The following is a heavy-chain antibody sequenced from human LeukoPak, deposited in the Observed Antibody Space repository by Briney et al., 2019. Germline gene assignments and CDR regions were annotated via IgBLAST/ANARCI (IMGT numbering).Heavy chain of an antibody. D-gene: IGHD1-26*01. V-gene: IGHV4-61*01. CDR3: ARRIVGATLGFDS. CDR1: GGSVSSNNYQ. Sequence: SETLSLTCIVSGGSVSSNNYQWNWIRQPPGKGLQWIGYISYTGDTDYNPSLKSRVTISLDTSKNQFSLKLSSVTAADTAVYYCARRIVGATLGFDSWGQGALVTVSS. J-gene: IGHJ4*02. CDR2: ISYTGDT.